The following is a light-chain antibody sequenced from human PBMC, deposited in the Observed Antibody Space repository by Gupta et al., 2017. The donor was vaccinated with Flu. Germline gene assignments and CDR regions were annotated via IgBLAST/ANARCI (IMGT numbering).Light chain of an antibody. CDR1: SGSIGSND. CDR2: EDK. CDR3: QSYDGSNWV. Sequence: NFMLTQPPSVSASPGRTVTTSCTLTSGSIGSNDVQWYQQRPGCAPSTVIYEDKQRLSGVPDRFSGSIDSSSNSASLTISGLKTEDEADYYCQSYDGSNWVFGGGTKLTV. V-gene: IGLV6-57*03. J-gene: IGLJ3*02.